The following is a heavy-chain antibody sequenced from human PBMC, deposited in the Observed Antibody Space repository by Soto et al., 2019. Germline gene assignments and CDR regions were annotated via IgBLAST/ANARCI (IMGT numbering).Heavy chain of an antibody. CDR1: GFTFSSYG. J-gene: IGHJ4*02. Sequence: GGSLRLSCAASGFTFSSYGMHWVRQAPGKGLEWVAVISYDGSNKYYADSVKGRFTISRDNSKNTLYLQMNSLRAEDTAVYYCAKEVELGFGSGLDYWGQGTLVTVSS. V-gene: IGHV3-30*18. CDR2: ISYDGSNK. D-gene: IGHD6-19*01. CDR3: AKEVELGFGSGLDY.